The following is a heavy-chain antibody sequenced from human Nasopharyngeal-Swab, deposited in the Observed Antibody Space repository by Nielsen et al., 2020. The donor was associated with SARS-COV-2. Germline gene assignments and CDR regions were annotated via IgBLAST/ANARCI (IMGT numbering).Heavy chain of an antibody. CDR1: GFAFSNNG. CDR2: TATSGAT. J-gene: IGHJ4*02. Sequence: GGSLRLSCAASGFAFSNNGLSWVRQAPGKGLEWVSTTATSGATYLADSVKGRFSVFRDNAKNSLYLQMNSLTAEDTAVYYCARERGGGYGDYWGQGTLVTVSS. CDR3: ARERGGGYGDY. V-gene: IGHV3-69-1*01. D-gene: IGHD5-12*01.